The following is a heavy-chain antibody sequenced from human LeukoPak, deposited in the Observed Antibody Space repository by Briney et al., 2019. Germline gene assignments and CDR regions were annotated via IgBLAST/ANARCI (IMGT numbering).Heavy chain of an antibody. D-gene: IGHD4-17*01. CDR3: ARDLYGDYSFDY. Sequence: PGGSLRRSCAASGFSFTTYSMNWVRQAPGDGLEWVSYISGSTSTIKYADSVMGRFTISRDKAKNSLYLQMNSLRDEDTAVYYCARDLYGDYSFDYWGQGTLVTVSS. J-gene: IGHJ4*02. V-gene: IGHV3-48*02. CDR2: ISGSTSTI. CDR1: GFSFTTYS.